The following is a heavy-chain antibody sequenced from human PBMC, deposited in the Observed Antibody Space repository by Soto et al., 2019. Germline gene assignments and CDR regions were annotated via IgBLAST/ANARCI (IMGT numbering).Heavy chain of an antibody. D-gene: IGHD6-13*01. CDR3: ARDSLEAGAMYY. CDR2: ISSSSSYI. Sequence: EVQLVESGGGLVKPGGSLRLSCAASGFTFSSYSMNWVRQAPGKGLEWVSSISSSSSYIYYADSVKGRFTISRDNAKNSLYLQMNSLRAEDTAVYYCARDSLEAGAMYYWGQGTLVTVSS. CDR1: GFTFSSYS. V-gene: IGHV3-21*01. J-gene: IGHJ4*02.